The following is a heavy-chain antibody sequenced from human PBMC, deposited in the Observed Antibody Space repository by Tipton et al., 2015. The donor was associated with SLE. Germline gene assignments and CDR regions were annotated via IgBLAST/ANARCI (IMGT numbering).Heavy chain of an antibody. CDR3: ARVRRARGAFDI. Sequence: SLRLSCTSSGFRFGDYAVSWVRQAPGKGLEWVGFVRGEAYGGTAEYAAAVKGRFTISRDDSKSIAYLQMNSLRREDTAVYFCARVRRARGAFDIWGQGTMVTVSS. V-gene: IGHV3-49*04. CDR1: GFRFGDYA. CDR2: VRGEAYGGTA. J-gene: IGHJ3*02. D-gene: IGHD3-10*01.